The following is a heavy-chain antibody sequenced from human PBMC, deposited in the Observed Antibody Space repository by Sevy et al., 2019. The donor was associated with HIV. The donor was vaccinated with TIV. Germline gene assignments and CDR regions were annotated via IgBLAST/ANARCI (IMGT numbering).Heavy chain of an antibody. J-gene: IGHJ4*02. CDR3: TTESKKRGLSALLDY. CDR1: GFTFSNAW. D-gene: IGHD3-10*01. Sequence: GGSLRLSCAASGFTFSNAWMSWVRQAPGKGLEWVGRMKSKTDGGTTDNAAPVKGRFTISRDDSKDTLYLQMKSKNTEDKAIYYCTTESKKRGLSALLDYWGQGTLVTVSS. CDR2: MKSKTDGGTT. V-gene: IGHV3-15*01.